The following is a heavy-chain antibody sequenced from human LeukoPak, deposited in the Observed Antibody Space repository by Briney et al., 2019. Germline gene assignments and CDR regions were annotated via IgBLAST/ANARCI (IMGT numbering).Heavy chain of an antibody. J-gene: IGHJ4*02. CDR1: GGSISSGSYY. CDR3: ARGLGFDY. V-gene: IGHV4-61*02. Sequence: SQTLSLTCTVSGGSISSGSYYWIWIRQPAVKGLEWIGRIYTSGSTNYNPSLKSRVTISVDTSKNQFSLKLSSVTAADTAVYYCARGLGFDYWGQGTLVTVSS. CDR2: IYTSGST. D-gene: IGHD7-27*01.